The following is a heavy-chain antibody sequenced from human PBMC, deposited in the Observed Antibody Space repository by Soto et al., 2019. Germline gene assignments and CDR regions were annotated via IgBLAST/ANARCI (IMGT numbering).Heavy chain of an antibody. CDR3: AHRYVERGLSGFPN. CDR1: GFSLSSSGVG. J-gene: IGHJ1*01. CDR2: IYWDDDK. D-gene: IGHD3-10*02. Sequence: QITLKESGPTLVKPTQTLTLTCTFSGFSLSSSGVGVGWIRQPPGKALEEVALIYWDDDKHYSPSLRSRLTITKDTSKNQVVLTMTNMDPVDTATYYCAHRYVERGLSGFPNWGQGTLVTVSS. V-gene: IGHV2-5*02.